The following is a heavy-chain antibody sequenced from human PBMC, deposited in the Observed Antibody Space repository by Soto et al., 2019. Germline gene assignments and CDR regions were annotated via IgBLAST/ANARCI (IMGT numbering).Heavy chain of an antibody. Sequence: QVQLQESGPGLVKPSQTLSLTCTVSGGSISSGGYYWSWIRQHPGKGLEWIGYIYYSGSTYYNPSLQSRVTISVDTSKNQFSLKLSSVTAADTAVYYCARVRSSIYCSSTSCYDNWFDPWGQGTLVTVSS. D-gene: IGHD2-2*01. CDR1: GGSISSGGYY. J-gene: IGHJ5*02. CDR2: IYYSGST. V-gene: IGHV4-31*03. CDR3: ARVRSSIYCSSTSCYDNWFDP.